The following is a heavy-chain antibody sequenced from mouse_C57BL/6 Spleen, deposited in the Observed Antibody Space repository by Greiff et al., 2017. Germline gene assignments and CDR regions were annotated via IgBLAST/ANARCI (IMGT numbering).Heavy chain of an antibody. D-gene: IGHD4-1*01. Sequence: QVQLQQSGPELVKPGASVKISCKASSYAFSSSWMNWVKQRPGKGLEWIGRIYPGDGDTNYNGKFKGKATLTADKSSSTAYMQLSSLTSEDSAVYFCARSNSLLDYWGQGTLVTVSA. CDR1: SYAFSSSW. J-gene: IGHJ3*01. CDR2: IYPGDGDT. CDR3: ARSNSLLDY. V-gene: IGHV1-82*01.